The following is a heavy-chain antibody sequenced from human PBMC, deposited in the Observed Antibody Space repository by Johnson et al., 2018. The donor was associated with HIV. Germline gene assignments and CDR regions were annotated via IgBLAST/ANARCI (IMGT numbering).Heavy chain of an antibody. CDR3: QGGYSSGGYSDVVNI. CDR1: GFTFGDYA. J-gene: IGHJ3*02. Sequence: VQLVESGGGLVQPGRSLRLSCTASGFTFGDYAMSWFRQAPVKGLEWVGFIRSKASGGTTEYAASAKGRFTISRDDSKSIAYLQMNSLKIGSTAVYYCQGGYSSGGYSDVVNIWGQGTVVTVSS. D-gene: IGHD6-19*01. V-gene: IGHV3-49*03. CDR2: IRSKASGGTT.